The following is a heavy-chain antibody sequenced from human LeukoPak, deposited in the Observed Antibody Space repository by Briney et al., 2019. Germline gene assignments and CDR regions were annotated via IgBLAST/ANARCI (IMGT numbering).Heavy chain of an antibody. CDR3: ARVRDYDTLTGYYPWFDP. CDR2: ISSSSSYI. CDR1: GFTFSSYS. D-gene: IGHD3-9*01. V-gene: IGHV3-21*01. J-gene: IGHJ5*02. Sequence: RGSLRLSCAASGFTFSSYSMNWVRQAPGKGLEWVSSISSSSSYIYYADSVKGRFTISRDNANNSLYLQMNSLRAEDTAVYYCARVRDYDTLTGYYPWFDPWGEGTLVTVSS.